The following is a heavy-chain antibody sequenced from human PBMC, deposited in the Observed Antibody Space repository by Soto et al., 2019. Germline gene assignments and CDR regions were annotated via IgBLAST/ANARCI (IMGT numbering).Heavy chain of an antibody. D-gene: IGHD3-10*02. V-gene: IGHV4-30-2*01. Sequence: QLQLQESGSGLVKPSQTLSLTCAVSGGSISSGGYSWSWIRQPPGKGLEWIGYIYHSGSTYYNPSPKSRVTMSVDRSKNPFSLKLSSVTAADPAVYYCARALCSGWGAFDIWGKGTMVTVSS. CDR1: GGSISSGGYS. CDR3: ARALCSGWGAFDI. J-gene: IGHJ3*02. CDR2: IYHSGST.